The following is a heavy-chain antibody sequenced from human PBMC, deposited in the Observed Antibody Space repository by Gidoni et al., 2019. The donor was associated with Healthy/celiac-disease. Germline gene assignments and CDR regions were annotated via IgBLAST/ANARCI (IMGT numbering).Heavy chain of an antibody. V-gene: IGHV3-74*01. J-gene: IGHJ4*02. CDR1: GFPSSSYW. CDR2: INSDGSST. CDR3: ARGGTMIVEEFDY. D-gene: IGHD3-22*01. Sequence: EVQLVESGGGLVKPGGSLGPPCPASGFPSSSYWMHWVRQAPGKGLVWVSRINSDGSSTSYADSVKGRFTISRDNAKNTLYLQMNSLRAEDTAVYYCARGGTMIVEEFDYWGQGTLVTVSS.